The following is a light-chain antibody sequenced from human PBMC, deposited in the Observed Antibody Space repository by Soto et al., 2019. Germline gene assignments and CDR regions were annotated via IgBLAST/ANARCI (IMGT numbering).Light chain of an antibody. CDR2: GAS. CDR1: QGISTW. J-gene: IGKJ5*01. CDR3: QQANSFPIT. V-gene: IGKV1-12*01. Sequence: EIQMTQSPSSVSASVGDGVTITCRASQGISTWLAWYQQKAGKAPNLMIYGASNLHSGVPSRFSGSGSGTNCTLTISSLQPEDVATYYCQQANSFPITFGQGTRLEIK.